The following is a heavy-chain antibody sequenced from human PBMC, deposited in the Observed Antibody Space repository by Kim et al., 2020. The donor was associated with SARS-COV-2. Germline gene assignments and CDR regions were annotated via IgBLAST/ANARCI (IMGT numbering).Heavy chain of an antibody. V-gene: IGHV5-51*03. CDR1: EYSFTSYW. D-gene: IGHD3-10*01. J-gene: IGHJ6*02. Sequence: GESLKISCKGSEYSFTSYWIGWVRQMPGKGLEWMGIIHPGDSDTKYSPSFQGQVTISADKSISTAYLQWSSLKASDTAMYYCARLGGGSYYSGERYGMDVWGQGTTVSVSS. CDR2: IHPGDSDT. CDR3: ARLGGGSYYSGERYGMDV.